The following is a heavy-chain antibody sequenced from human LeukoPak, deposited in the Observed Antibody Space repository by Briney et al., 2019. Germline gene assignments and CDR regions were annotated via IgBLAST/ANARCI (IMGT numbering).Heavy chain of an antibody. CDR2: TNPDGSVT. Sequence: GGSLRLSCAASGFTFRNYWVHWVRQVPGKGLVWVSRTNPDGSVTTYADSVKGRFTMSRDNAHNTLYLQMDSLRVEDTAVYYCASSPSTSDARWGQGTLVTVSS. J-gene: IGHJ4*02. CDR1: GFTFRNYW. D-gene: IGHD3-16*01. V-gene: IGHV3-74*01. CDR3: ASSPSTSDAR.